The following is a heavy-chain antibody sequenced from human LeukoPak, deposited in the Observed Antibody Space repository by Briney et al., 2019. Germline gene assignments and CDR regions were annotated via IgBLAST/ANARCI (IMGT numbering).Heavy chain of an antibody. CDR3: ARESRDISSSWYGRLYYFDY. CDR1: GYTFTGYY. D-gene: IGHD6-13*01. V-gene: IGHV1-46*01. J-gene: IGHJ4*02. Sequence: ASVKVSCKASGYTFTGYYMHWVRQAPGQGLEWMGIINPSGGSTSYAQKFQGRVTMTRDTSTSTVYMELSSLRSEDTAVYYCARESRDISSSWYGRLYYFDYWGQGTLVTVSS. CDR2: INPSGGST.